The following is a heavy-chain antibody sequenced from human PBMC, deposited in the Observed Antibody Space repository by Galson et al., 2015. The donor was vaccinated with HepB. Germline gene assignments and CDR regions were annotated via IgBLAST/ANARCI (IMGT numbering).Heavy chain of an antibody. V-gene: IGHV3-30-3*01. CDR3: TREGWELRGAFDY. D-gene: IGHD1-26*01. CDR1: GFTFSSYA. CDR2: ISYDGSNK. J-gene: IGHJ4*02. Sequence: LRLSCAASGFTFSSYAMHWVRQAPGKGLEWVAVISYDGSNKYYADSVKGRFTISRDNSKNTLYLQMNSLRAEDTAVYYCTREGWELRGAFDYWGQGTLVTVSS.